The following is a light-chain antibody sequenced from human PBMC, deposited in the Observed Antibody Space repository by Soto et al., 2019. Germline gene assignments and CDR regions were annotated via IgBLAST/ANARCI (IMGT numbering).Light chain of an antibody. CDR1: QGIINY. CDR2: AAS. CDR3: QTYTSASWT. J-gene: IGKJ1*01. V-gene: IGKV1-27*01. Sequence: DIQMTQSPSSLSASVGDRVTITCRASQGIINYFAWYQQKPWKVPKLLIYAASTLQSGVPSRFSGSVSGTAFTHNISRLQPADVATYYCQTYTSASWTLGQGTNVESK.